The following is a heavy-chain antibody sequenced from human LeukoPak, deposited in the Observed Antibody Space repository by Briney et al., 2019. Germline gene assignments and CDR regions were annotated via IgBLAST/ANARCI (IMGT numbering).Heavy chain of an antibody. Sequence: GGSLRLSCAASGFTFSSYSMNWVRQAPGKGLEWVSSISSSSSYIYYADSVKGRFTISRDNAKNSLYLQMNSPRAEDTAVYYCARSSSWYSSWFDPWGQGTLVTVSS. D-gene: IGHD6-13*01. CDR1: GFTFSSYS. CDR2: ISSSSSYI. CDR3: ARSSSWYSSWFDP. J-gene: IGHJ5*02. V-gene: IGHV3-21*01.